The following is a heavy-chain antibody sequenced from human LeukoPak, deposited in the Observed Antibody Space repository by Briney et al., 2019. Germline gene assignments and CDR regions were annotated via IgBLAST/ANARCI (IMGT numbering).Heavy chain of an antibody. CDR1: GGSISSYY. J-gene: IGHJ4*02. CDR2: IYTSGST. Sequence: SETLSLTCTVSGGSISSYYWSWIRQPAGKGLEWIGRIYTSGSTNYNPSLKSRVTISVDTSKNQFSLKLGSVTAADTAVYYCARDDAAGIVGATPGDYWGQGTLVTVSS. D-gene: IGHD1-26*01. CDR3: ARDDAAGIVGATPGDY. V-gene: IGHV4-4*07.